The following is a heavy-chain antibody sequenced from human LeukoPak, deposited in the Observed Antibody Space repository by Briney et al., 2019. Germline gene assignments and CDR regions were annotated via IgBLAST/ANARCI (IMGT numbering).Heavy chain of an antibody. CDR2: ISGSGDST. V-gene: IGHV3-23*01. D-gene: IGHD3-22*01. CDR1: GFTFSNYA. CDR3: ARWAHPDYYDSSGYFDY. J-gene: IGHJ4*02. Sequence: GGSLRLSCAASGFTFSNYAMRWVRQAPGKGLEWVSGISGSGDSTYYADSVKGRFTISRDNSKNTLYLQMGSLRAEDMAVYYCARWAHPDYYDSSGYFDYWGQGTLVTVSS.